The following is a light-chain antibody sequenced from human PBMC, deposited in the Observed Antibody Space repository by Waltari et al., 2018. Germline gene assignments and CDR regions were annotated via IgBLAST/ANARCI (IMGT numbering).Light chain of an antibody. CDR2: AAP. CDR3: LQDYNYPLT. J-gene: IGKJ2*01. CDR1: QDIRTD. Sequence: AIQMTQSPSSLSASVGDRVTITCRASQDIRTDLGWYQQRPGKAPKLLIFAAPSLQGGVPSRFSGSGSGTDFTLTISSLQAEDFATYYCLQDYNYPLTFGQGTRLEVK. V-gene: IGKV1-6*01.